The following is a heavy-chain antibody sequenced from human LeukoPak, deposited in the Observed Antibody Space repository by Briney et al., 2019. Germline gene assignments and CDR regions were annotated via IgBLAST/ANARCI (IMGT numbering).Heavy chain of an antibody. Sequence: SETLSLTCAVYGGSFSGYYWSWIRQPPGKGLEWIGEINHSGSTNYNPSLKSRVTISVDTSKNQFSLKSSSVTAADTAVYYCARRTYQLLSYWFDPWGQGTLVTVSS. CDR1: GGSFSGYY. D-gene: IGHD2-2*01. J-gene: IGHJ5*02. V-gene: IGHV4-34*01. CDR3: ARRTYQLLSYWFDP. CDR2: INHSGST.